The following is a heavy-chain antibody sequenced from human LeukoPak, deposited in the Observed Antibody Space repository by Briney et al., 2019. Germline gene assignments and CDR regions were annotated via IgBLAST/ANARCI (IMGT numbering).Heavy chain of an antibody. D-gene: IGHD5-24*01. CDR2: IYYSGST. CDR1: GGSISSYY. Sequence: PSETLSLTCTVSGGSISSYYWSWIRQPPGKGLEWIGYIYYSGSTKYNPSLKSRVTISVDTSKNQFSLKLSSVTAADTAVYYCARVGRDGYLFYFDYWGQGTLVTASS. V-gene: IGHV4-59*01. CDR3: ARVGRDGYLFYFDY. J-gene: IGHJ4*02.